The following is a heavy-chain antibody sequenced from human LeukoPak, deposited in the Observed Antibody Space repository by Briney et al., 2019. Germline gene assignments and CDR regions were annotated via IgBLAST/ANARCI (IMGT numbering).Heavy chain of an antibody. CDR1: GFTFSSYA. CDR2: ISGSGGST. V-gene: IGHV3-23*01. J-gene: IGHJ5*02. D-gene: IGHD6-13*01. CDR3: AKVRHLMVAAAGTNWFDP. Sequence: PGGSLRLSCAASGFTFSSYAMSWVRQAPGKGLEWVSAISGSGGSTYYADSVKGRFTISRDNSKNTLYLQMNSLRAEDTAVYYCAKVRHLMVAAAGTNWFDPWGQGTLVTDSS.